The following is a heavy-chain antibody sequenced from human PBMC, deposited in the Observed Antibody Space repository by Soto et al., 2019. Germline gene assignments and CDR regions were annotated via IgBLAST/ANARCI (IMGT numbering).Heavy chain of an antibody. J-gene: IGHJ6*02. CDR2: IYHSGST. Sequence: SETLSLTCAVSGGSISSSNWWSWVRQPPGKGLEWIGEIYHSGSTNYNPSLKSRVTISVDKSKNQFSLKLSSVTAADTAVYYCARTGGRRAAAGTWYSYYGMDVWGQGTTVT. CDR3: ARTGGRRAAAGTWYSYYGMDV. CDR1: GGSISSSNW. D-gene: IGHD6-13*01. V-gene: IGHV4-4*02.